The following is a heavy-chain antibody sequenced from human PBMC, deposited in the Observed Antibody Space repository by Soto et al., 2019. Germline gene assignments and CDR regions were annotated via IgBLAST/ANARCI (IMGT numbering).Heavy chain of an antibody. V-gene: IGHV4-59*01. D-gene: IGHD2-8*01. CDR2: ILDGGST. Sequence: SETLSLTCTVSGGSIGSYYWSWIRQPPGKGLEWIGYILDGGSTNYNPSLQSRVTISLDTPRNQFSLKPSSVTAADTAIYYCARTKALDSWGQGMLVTVSS. J-gene: IGHJ4*02. CDR1: GGSIGSYY. CDR3: ARTKALDS.